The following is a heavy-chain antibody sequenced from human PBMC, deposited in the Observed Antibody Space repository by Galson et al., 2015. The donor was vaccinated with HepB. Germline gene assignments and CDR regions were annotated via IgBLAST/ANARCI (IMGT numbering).Heavy chain of an antibody. V-gene: IGHV3-48*01. CDR2: ISSSGSTI. D-gene: IGHD1-1*01. J-gene: IGHJ4*02. CDR3: ARGRDNWNRYYFDY. Sequence: SLRLSCAASGFTFSGSSMNWVRQAPGKGLEWVSYISSSGSTIYYADSVKGRFTISRDNANNSLDLQTNSLRAEDTALYFCARGRDNWNRYYFDYWGQGSLVTVSS. CDR1: GFTFSGSS.